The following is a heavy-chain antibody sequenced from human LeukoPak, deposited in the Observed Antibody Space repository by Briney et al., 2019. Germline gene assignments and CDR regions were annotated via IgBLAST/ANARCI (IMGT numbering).Heavy chain of an antibody. D-gene: IGHD3-3*01. CDR1: RFTLSTYW. V-gene: IGHV3-30*18. CDR3: VKEYHSRGFGAYFDY. J-gene: IGHJ4*02. Sequence: GGSPRLSCAASRFTLSTYWMSWVRQAPGKGLEWVAVISSDGSIKVYADSVKGRFTLSRDNSINTVDLQMNSLRAEDTAVYYCVKEYHSRGFGAYFDYWGQGTLVTVSS. CDR2: ISSDGSIK.